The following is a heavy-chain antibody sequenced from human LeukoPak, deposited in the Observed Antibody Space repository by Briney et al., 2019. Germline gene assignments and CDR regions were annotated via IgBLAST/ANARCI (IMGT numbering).Heavy chain of an antibody. CDR2: IRYDGSNK. Sequence: GGSLRLSCAASGFTFSSYGMHWVRQAPGKGLEWVAFIRYDGSNKYYADSVKGRFTISRDNSKNTLYLQMNSLRAEDTAVYYCARNYDFWSGYYSPTRGYFGYWGQGTLVTVSS. V-gene: IGHV3-30*02. D-gene: IGHD3-3*01. CDR3: ARNYDFWSGYYSPTRGYFGY. CDR1: GFTFSSYG. J-gene: IGHJ4*02.